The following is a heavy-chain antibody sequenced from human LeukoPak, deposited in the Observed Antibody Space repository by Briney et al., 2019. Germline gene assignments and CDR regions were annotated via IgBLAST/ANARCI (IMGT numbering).Heavy chain of an antibody. CDR1: GYTFTGYY. CDR2: INLNSGGT. CDR3: ARGRPRDTVLVPVPTFDY. Sequence: GASVKVSCKASGYTFTGYYMHWVRQAPGQGLEWMGWINLNSGGTNYAQKFQGRVTMTRDTSISTAYMELSRLRSDDTAVYYCARGRPRDTVLVPVPTFDYWGQGTLVTVSS. V-gene: IGHV1-2*02. J-gene: IGHJ4*02. D-gene: IGHD5-18*01.